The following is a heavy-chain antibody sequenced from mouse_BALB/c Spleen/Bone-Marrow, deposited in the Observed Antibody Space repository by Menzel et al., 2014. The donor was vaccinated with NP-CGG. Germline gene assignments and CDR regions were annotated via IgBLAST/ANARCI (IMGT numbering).Heavy chain of an antibody. CDR1: GFNIKDTY. J-gene: IGHJ4*01. CDR2: IDPANGNT. V-gene: IGHV14-3*02. CDR3: ARWEYYAMDY. D-gene: IGHD4-1*01. Sequence: EVLLQQSGAELVKTGASVKLSCPASGFNIKDTYMHWVKQRPEQGLEWIGRIDPANGNTKYDPKFQGKAPITADTSYNTAYLQLSSLTSEDTAVYYCARWEYYAMDYWGQGTSVTVSS.